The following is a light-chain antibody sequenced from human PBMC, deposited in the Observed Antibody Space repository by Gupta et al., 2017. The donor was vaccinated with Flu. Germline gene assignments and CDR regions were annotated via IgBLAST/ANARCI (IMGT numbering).Light chain of an antibody. CDR3: NTRDTSVYHLV. CDR2: DKN. CDR1: SLRSSS. V-gene: IGLV3-19*01. Sequence: SSALTQDPAISVALGLTVRITCQGDSLRSSSASWYRQKPGQAPVLIIYDKNNRPSGIPDRISASSSGDTASLTITGAQAEDEADYYCNTRDTSVYHLVFGGGTKLTVL. J-gene: IGLJ3*02.